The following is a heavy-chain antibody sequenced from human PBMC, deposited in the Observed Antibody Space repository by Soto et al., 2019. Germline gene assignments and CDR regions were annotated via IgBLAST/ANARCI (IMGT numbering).Heavy chain of an antibody. Sequence: VGSLRLSCAASGFTVSSNYMSWVRQAPGKGLEWVSVIYSGGSTYYADSVKGRFTISRDNSKNTLYLQMNSLRAEDTAVYYCARSKGGLRELWSRPYHYGMDVWGQGTTVTVSS. D-gene: IGHD5-18*01. J-gene: IGHJ6*02. CDR3: ARSKGGLRELWSRPYHYGMDV. CDR1: GFTVSSNY. V-gene: IGHV3-53*01. CDR2: IYSGGST.